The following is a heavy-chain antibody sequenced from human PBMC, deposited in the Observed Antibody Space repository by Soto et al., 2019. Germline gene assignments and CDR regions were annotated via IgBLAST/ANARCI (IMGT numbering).Heavy chain of an antibody. V-gene: IGHV1-18*04. D-gene: IGHD3-22*01. J-gene: IGHJ4*02. CDR1: GYTFTSYG. Sequence: GVSVKVSCKASGYTFTSYGISCVRQAPGQGLEWMGWISAYNGNTNYAQKLQGRVTMTTDTSTSTAYMELRSLRSDDTAVYHCARDFGSYDSSAYDYWGQGTLVTVSS. CDR2: ISAYNGNT. CDR3: ARDFGSYDSSAYDY.